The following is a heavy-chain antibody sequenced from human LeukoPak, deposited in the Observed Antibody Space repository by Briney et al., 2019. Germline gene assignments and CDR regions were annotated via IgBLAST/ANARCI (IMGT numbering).Heavy chain of an antibody. V-gene: IGHV4-59*12. J-gene: IGHJ5*02. CDR3: ARDSGTTGEVKFDP. D-gene: IGHD3-10*01. CDR2: IYYSGST. CDR1: GGSISSYY. Sequence: PSETLSLTCTVSGGSISSYYWSWIRQPPGKGLEWIGYIYYSGSTNYNPSLKSRVTISVDTSKNQFSLKVSSVTAADTAVYYCARDSGTTGEVKFDPWGQGTLVTVSS.